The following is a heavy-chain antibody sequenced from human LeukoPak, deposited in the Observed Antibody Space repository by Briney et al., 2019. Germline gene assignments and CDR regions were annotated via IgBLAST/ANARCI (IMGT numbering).Heavy chain of an antibody. J-gene: IGHJ4*02. CDR2: ISTSGADT. CDR1: GLTFSSYA. Sequence: GGSLRLSCAASGLTFSSYAMSWVRQAPGKGLEWVSTISTSGADTYYADSVKGRFTISRDNSKNTLYLQMISLKAEDTAVYYCAKVPPVYCSGGSCYLDYWGQGTLVTVSS. V-gene: IGHV3-23*01. D-gene: IGHD2-15*01. CDR3: AKVPPVYCSGGSCYLDY.